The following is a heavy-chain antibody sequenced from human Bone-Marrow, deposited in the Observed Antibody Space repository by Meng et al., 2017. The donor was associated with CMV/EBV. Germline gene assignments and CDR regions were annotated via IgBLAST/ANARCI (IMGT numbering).Heavy chain of an antibody. CDR1: GFTFSTYW. Sequence: GGSLRLSCAASGFTFSTYWMSWVRQAPGKGLEWVANIRQDGSERHYVASVKGRVTISRDNAKNSFYLQMNSLRAGDTAVYYCVRDGLRCSSTTCLRNFGMDVWGQGTTVTVSS. D-gene: IGHD2-2*01. CDR3: VRDGLRCSSTTCLRNFGMDV. J-gene: IGHJ6*02. V-gene: IGHV3-7*01. CDR2: IRQDGSER.